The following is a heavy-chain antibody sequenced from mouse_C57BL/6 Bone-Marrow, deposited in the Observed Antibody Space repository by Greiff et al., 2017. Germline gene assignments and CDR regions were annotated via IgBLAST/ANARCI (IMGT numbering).Heavy chain of an antibody. Sequence: EVQLVESGGGLVQPGGSLKLSCAASGFTFSDYYMYWVRQTPEKRLEWVAYISNGGGSTYYPDTVKGRFTISRDNAKNTLYLQMSRLKSDDTAMYYCARQSYYGPWGQGTLVTVSA. CDR2: ISNGGGST. D-gene: IGHD1-1*01. J-gene: IGHJ3*01. CDR1: GFTFSDYY. V-gene: IGHV5-12*01. CDR3: ARQSYYGP.